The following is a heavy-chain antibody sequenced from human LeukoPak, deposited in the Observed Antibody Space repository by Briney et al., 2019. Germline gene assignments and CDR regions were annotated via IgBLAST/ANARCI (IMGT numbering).Heavy chain of an antibody. D-gene: IGHD2-2*01. V-gene: IGHV1-69*05. J-gene: IGHJ6*03. CDR3: ARVPPAANYYYYYYMDV. CDR2: IIPIFGTA. CDR1: GGTFSSYA. Sequence: GASVKVSCKASGGTFSSYAISWVRQAPGQGLEWMGRIIPIFGTANYAQKFQGRVTITTDESTSTAYMELSSLRSEDTAVYYCARVPPAANYYYYYYMDVWGKGTTVTVSS.